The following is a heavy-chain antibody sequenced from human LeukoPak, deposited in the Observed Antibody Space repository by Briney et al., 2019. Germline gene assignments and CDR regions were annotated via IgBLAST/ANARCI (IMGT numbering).Heavy chain of an antibody. CDR3: AKLLGHATRYDY. V-gene: IGHV3-7*01. J-gene: IGHJ4*02. CDR1: GFTFSSSW. Sequence: GGSLRLSCVTSGFTFSSSWMSWVRQAPGKGLEWVASINPDGSTRHHVDSVKGRFTISRDNAKKSLFLQMGALRAEDTAVYFCAKLLGHATRYDYWGLGTLVIVSS. D-gene: IGHD1/OR15-1a*01. CDR2: INPDGSTR.